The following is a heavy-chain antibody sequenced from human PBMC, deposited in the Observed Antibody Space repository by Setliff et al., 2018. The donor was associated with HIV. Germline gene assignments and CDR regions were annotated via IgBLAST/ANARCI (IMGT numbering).Heavy chain of an antibody. J-gene: IGHJ3*02. D-gene: IGHD5-18*01. CDR1: GGSISSSSYY. CDR3: ARRQQLWLLYAFDI. Sequence: LSLTCTVSGGSISSSSYYWGWIRQPPGKGLEWIGSIYYSGSTHYNPSLKSRVTISVDTSKNQFSLKLSSVTAADTAVYYCARRQQLWLLYAFDIWGQGTMVTV. CDR2: IYYSGST. V-gene: IGHV4-39*01.